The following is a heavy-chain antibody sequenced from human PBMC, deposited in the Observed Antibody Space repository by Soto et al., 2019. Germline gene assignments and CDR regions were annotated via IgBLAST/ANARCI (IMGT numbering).Heavy chain of an antibody. V-gene: IGHV3-30*18. CDR3: AKGGRQWLVTSDSNY. Sequence: VQLVESGGGVVQPGRSLRLSCAASGFTFSDYAMHWVRQAPGKGLEWVAVVSHDGRNTHYADSVKGRFTISRDSSTTTVPLEMTSLRAEDTAVYYCAKGGRQWLVTSDSNYWGQGALVTVSS. J-gene: IGHJ4*02. CDR1: GFTFSDYA. CDR2: VSHDGRNT. D-gene: IGHD6-19*01.